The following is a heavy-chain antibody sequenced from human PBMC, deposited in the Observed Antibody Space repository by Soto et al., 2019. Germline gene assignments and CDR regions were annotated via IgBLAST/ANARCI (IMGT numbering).Heavy chain of an antibody. Sequence: EVQLVESGGGLVQPGGSLKLSCAVSGFTFSGSAMHWVRQASGKGLEWVGRIRSKANSYATAYAASVKGRFTISRDDSKNTAYLQMNSLKTEDTAVYYCTRLHYDFWSGYYLNWFDPWGQGTLVTVSS. D-gene: IGHD3-3*01. V-gene: IGHV3-73*01. CDR1: GFTFSGSA. J-gene: IGHJ5*02. CDR2: IRSKANSYAT. CDR3: TRLHYDFWSGYYLNWFDP.